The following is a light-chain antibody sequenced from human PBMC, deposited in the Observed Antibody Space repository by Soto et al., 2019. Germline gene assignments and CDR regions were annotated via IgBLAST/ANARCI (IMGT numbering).Light chain of an antibody. CDR1: QSVGRY. Sequence: EMVLTQSPATLSLSPGDRATLSCRASQSVGRYLAWYQQRPGQAPRLLIYDSSNRVTGIPARFSGNGSGRDFTLTISSLEPEDFAVYYCQCHTDWPPYTFGQGTTLEI. J-gene: IGKJ2*01. CDR2: DSS. V-gene: IGKV3-11*02. CDR3: QCHTDWPPYT.